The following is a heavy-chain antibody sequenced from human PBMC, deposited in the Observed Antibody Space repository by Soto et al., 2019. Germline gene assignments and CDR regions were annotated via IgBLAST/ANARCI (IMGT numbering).Heavy chain of an antibody. D-gene: IGHD3-10*01. Sequence: EVQLVESGGALVQPGGSLRLSCAASGFTFSSYWMHWVRQAPGKGLEWVSRINPDGSRTTYADSVKGRFTISRDDAKNTLYLQMISLRADDTAVYFCACVRLGSYDWFDPWGQGTQVTVSS. CDR3: ACVRLGSYDWFDP. CDR2: INPDGSRT. V-gene: IGHV3-74*01. J-gene: IGHJ5*02. CDR1: GFTFSSYW.